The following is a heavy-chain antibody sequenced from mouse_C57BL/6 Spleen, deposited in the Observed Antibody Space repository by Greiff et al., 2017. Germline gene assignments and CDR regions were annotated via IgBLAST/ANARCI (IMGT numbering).Heavy chain of an antibody. CDR3: ASRDSSGLYYAMDY. D-gene: IGHD3-2*02. V-gene: IGHV3-6*01. J-gene: IGHJ4*01. CDR1: GYSITSGYY. CDR2: ISYDGSN. Sequence: EVKLMESGPGLVKPSQSLSLTCSVTGYSITSGYYWNWIRQFPGNKLEWMGYISYDGSNNYNPSLKNRISITRDTSKNQFFLKLNSVTTEDTATYYCASRDSSGLYYAMDYWGQGTSVTVSS.